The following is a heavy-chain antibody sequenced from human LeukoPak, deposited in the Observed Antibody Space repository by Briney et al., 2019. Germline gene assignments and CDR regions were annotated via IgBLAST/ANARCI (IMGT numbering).Heavy chain of an antibody. V-gene: IGHV4-59*08. D-gene: IGHD6-19*01. CDR2: IYSSGST. J-gene: IGHJ2*01. CDR1: GGFISSYY. CDR3: ARSGSGWPYWYFDL. Sequence: SETLSLTCTVSGGFISSYYWSWIRQPPGKGLEWIGYIYSSGSTNYNPSLKSRVTISVDTSKNQFSLKLSSVTAADTAVYYCARSGSGWPYWYFDLWGRGTLVTVSS.